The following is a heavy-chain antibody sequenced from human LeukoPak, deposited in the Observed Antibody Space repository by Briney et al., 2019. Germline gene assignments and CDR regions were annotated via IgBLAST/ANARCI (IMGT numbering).Heavy chain of an antibody. J-gene: IGHJ6*03. V-gene: IGHV1-46*01. D-gene: IGHD1-7*01. CDR3: ARGANWNYGRDYYYMDV. CDR1: GYTFTSYY. Sequence: ASVKVSCKASGYTFTSYYMHWVRQAPGQGLEWMGIINPSGGSTSYAQKFQGRVTMTRDMSTSTVYMELSSLRSEDTAVYYCARGANWNYGRDYYYMDVWGKGTTVTVSS. CDR2: INPSGGST.